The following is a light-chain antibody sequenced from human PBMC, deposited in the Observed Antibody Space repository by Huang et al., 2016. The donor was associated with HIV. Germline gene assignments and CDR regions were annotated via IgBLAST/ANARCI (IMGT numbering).Light chain of an antibody. CDR2: AAS. CDR3: HQSYNNPWT. CDR1: QSIRND. J-gene: IGKJ1*01. V-gene: IGKV1-39*01. Sequence: DVQMTQSPPSVSASVGDRVNITCRASQSIRNDLNWYQQRPGEAPKILIYAASSLQRGIPSRFSGGGSGTDFALTISSLQPEDFAAYYCHQSYNNPWTFGQGTKVESK.